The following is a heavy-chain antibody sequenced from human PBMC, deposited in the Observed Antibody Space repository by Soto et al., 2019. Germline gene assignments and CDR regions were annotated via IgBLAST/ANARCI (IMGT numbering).Heavy chain of an antibody. Sequence: SVKVSCKASGGTFSSYAISWVRQAPGQGLEWMGGIIPIFGTANYAQKFQGRVTITADESTSTAYMELSSLRSEDTAVYYCARARDTAMVTWYYYYGMDVRAQRTTVTVSS. V-gene: IGHV1-69*13. D-gene: IGHD5-18*01. CDR3: ARARDTAMVTWYYYYGMDV. CDR1: GGTFSSYA. J-gene: IGHJ6*02. CDR2: IIPIFGTA.